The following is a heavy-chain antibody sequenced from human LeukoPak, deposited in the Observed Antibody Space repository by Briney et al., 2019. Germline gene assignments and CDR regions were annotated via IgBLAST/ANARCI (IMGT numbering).Heavy chain of an antibody. CDR3: ARDRGYYDFWSGYYTSLDY. D-gene: IGHD3-3*01. CDR1: GYTFTGYY. J-gene: IGHJ4*02. Sequence: ASVKVSCKASGYTFTGYYMHWVRQAPGQGLEWMGWINPNSGGTNYAQKFQGRVTMTRDTSISTAYMELSRLRSDDTAVYYCARDRGYYDFWSGYYTSLDYWGQGTLVTVSS. V-gene: IGHV1-2*02. CDR2: INPNSGGT.